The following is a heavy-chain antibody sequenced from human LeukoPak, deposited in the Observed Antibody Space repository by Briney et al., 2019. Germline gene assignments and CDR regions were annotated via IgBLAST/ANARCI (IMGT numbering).Heavy chain of an antibody. Sequence: GGSLRLSCVASGFTFNNYWMHWVRQAPGKGLEWVSRINSGGNDIIYADSVRGRFTISRDNAKNTLYLQMSSLRAEDTAVYHCAREAFNYGDHYFDYWGQGTLVTVSS. CDR2: INSGGNDI. CDR3: AREAFNYGDHYFDY. D-gene: IGHD4-17*01. V-gene: IGHV3-74*01. J-gene: IGHJ4*02. CDR1: GFTFNNYW.